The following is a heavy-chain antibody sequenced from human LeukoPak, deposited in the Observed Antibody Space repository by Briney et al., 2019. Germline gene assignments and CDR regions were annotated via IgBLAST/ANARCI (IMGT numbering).Heavy chain of an antibody. CDR3: AKSPAGSSWPSIDY. CDR2: ICGSGGST. D-gene: IGHD6-13*01. Sequence: PGGSLRLSCAASGFTFSSYAMSWVRQTPGKGLECVAPICGSGGSTYYADSVRGRFTVSRDNSKNMLYLQMNSLRVEDTAVYYCAKSPAGSSWPSIDYWGQGTLVAVSS. CDR1: GFTFSSYA. V-gene: IGHV3-23*01. J-gene: IGHJ4*02.